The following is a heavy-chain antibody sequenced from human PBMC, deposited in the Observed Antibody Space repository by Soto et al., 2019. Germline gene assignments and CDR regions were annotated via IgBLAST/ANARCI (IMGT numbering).Heavy chain of an antibody. CDR2: INPSGGST. J-gene: IGHJ5*02. CDR1: GYTFTSYY. CDR3: AREVGVTGTTRFNWFDP. Sequence: QVQLVQSGAEVKKPGASVKVSCKASGYTFTSYYMHWVRQAPGQGLEWMGIINPSGGSTSYAQKFQGRVTMTRDTSTSTVYMELSSLRSEDTAVYYCAREVGVTGTTRFNWFDPGGQGTLVTVSS. D-gene: IGHD1-20*01. V-gene: IGHV1-46*01.